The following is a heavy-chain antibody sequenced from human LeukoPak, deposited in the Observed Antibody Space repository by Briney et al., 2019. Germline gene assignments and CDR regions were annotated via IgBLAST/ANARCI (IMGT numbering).Heavy chain of an antibody. Sequence: SQTLSLTCTVSGGSISSGSYYWSWIRQPAGKGLEWIGRIYTSGSTNYNPSLKSRVTISVDTSKSQFSLKLSSVTAADTAVYYCARGVVVVPAEYYYYYMDVWGKGTTVTVSS. CDR3: ARGVVVVPAEYYYYYMDV. V-gene: IGHV4-61*02. D-gene: IGHD2-2*01. J-gene: IGHJ6*03. CDR2: IYTSGST. CDR1: GGSISSGSYY.